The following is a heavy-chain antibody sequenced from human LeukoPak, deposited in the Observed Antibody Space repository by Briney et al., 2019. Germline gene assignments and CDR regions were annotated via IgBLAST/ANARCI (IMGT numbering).Heavy chain of an antibody. J-gene: IGHJ4*02. V-gene: IGHV3-43D*03. CDR2: ISWDGGST. D-gene: IGHD2-2*01. CDR1: GFTFDDYA. CDR3: AKEARYCSSTSCYYNHFDY. Sequence: GGSLRLSCAASGFTFDDYAMHWVRQAPGKGLEWVSLISWDGGSTYYADSVKGRFTISRDNSKNSLYLQMNSLRAEDTALYYCAKEARYCSSTSCYYNHFDYWGQGTLVTVSS.